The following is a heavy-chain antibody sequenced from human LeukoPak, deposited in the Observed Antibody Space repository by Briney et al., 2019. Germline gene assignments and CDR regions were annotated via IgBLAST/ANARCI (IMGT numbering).Heavy chain of an antibody. V-gene: IGHV3-20*04. CDR3: ARRGKNSGWLSGSAFDI. CDR2: ISLNGGDT. J-gene: IGHJ3*02. Sequence: GGSLRLSCVGSGFRFDDYGMSWVRQAPGKGLEWVSGISLNGGDTGYADSVKGRFTISRDNAKNSLYLQMNSPRAEDTALYYCARRGKNSGWLSGSAFDIWGQGTLVTVSS. D-gene: IGHD5-12*01. CDR1: GFRFDDYG.